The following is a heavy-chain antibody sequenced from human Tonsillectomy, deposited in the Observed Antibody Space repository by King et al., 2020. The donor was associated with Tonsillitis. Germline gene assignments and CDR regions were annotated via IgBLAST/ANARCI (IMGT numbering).Heavy chain of an antibody. Sequence: QLQESGPGLVKPSETLSLTCTVSGGSISNTRYYWRWIRQPPGKGLEWIGSIYYTGRTYDSPSLKSRVTISADTSKNQFSLKLNSVTAADTAVYYCARHYYFGSGSYYVYYFDYWGQGTLVTVST. CDR3: ARHYYFGSGSYYVYYFDY. CDR1: GGSISNTRYY. CDR2: IYYTGRT. D-gene: IGHD3-10*01. J-gene: IGHJ4*02. V-gene: IGHV4-39*07.